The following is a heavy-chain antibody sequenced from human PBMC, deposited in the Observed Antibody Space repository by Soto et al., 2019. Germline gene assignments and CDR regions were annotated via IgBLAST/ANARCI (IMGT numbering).Heavy chain of an antibody. CDR1: GASINSGSYY. V-gene: IGHV4-39*01. J-gene: IGHJ4*02. CDR3: ARHLRETVVTLSEFAY. CDR2: IFYTGST. Sequence: QLQLQESGPGLVKPSETLSLTCTVSGASINSGSYYWAWIRQPPGKGLEWIGTIFYTGSTSYNPSLKSRVTISVATSKNQFSLKLSSVTAADTAVYYCARHLRETVVTLSEFAYWGQGTLVTVSS. D-gene: IGHD2-21*02.